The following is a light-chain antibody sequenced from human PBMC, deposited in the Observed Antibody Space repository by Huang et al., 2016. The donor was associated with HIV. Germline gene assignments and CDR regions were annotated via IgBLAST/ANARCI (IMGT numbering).Light chain of an antibody. CDR1: PSVSGSY. CDR2: GAA. J-gene: IGKJ3*01. Sequence: EIVLTQSPGTLSLSPGERATLSCRASPSVSGSYLAWYQQKPGQAPRLLIYGAASRATGIPDRCSGSGSGTDFTLTITRLEPEDIALYYCQVYGTSPPGPFGPGATVHIK. CDR3: QVYGTSPPGP. V-gene: IGKV3-20*01.